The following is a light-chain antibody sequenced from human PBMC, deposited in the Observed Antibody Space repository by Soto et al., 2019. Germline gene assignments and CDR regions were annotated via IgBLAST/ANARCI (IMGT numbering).Light chain of an antibody. Sequence: EIVLTQSPATLSLSPGERATHSCRVSQSVGSSLAWFQQKPGQAPRLLIYGASSRATGIPDRFSGSGSGTDFTLTISRLEPEDFAVYHCQQYGRSPLTFGGGTKVDIK. CDR2: GAS. CDR1: QSVGSS. J-gene: IGKJ4*01. V-gene: IGKV3-20*01. CDR3: QQYGRSPLT.